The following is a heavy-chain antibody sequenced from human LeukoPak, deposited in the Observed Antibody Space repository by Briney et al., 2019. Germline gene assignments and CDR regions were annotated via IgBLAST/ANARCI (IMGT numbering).Heavy chain of an antibody. D-gene: IGHD1-26*01. CDR3: ATSGGSYFYTFDI. CDR1: GYTFTRYD. Sequence: ASVKVSCKASGYTFTRYDINWVRQATGQGLEWVAWMNPNSGNTGYAQKFQGRVTMTRNTSISTAYMELSSLRSEDTAVYYCATSGGSYFYTFDIWGQGTMVTVSS. V-gene: IGHV1-8*01. CDR2: MNPNSGNT. J-gene: IGHJ3*02.